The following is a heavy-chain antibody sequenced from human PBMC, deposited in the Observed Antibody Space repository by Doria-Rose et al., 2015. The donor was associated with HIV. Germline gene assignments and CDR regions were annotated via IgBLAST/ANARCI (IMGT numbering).Heavy chain of an antibody. Sequence: SISSYYWNWIRQPPGKGLEWIGYVYSSGSTHYNSSLKSRVTMSIDTSKNQFSLKLSSVTAADTAVYYCARFRPSRGIYYSLDVWGKGTTVTVSS. V-gene: IGHV4-4*09. CDR2: VYSSGST. J-gene: IGHJ6*03. D-gene: IGHD3-10*01. CDR1: SISSYY. CDR3: ARFRPSRGIYYSLDV.